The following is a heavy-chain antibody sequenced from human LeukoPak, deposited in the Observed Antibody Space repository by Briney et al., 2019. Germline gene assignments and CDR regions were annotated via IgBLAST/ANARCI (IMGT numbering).Heavy chain of an antibody. V-gene: IGHV4-59*08. CDR3: AGSAGTYYYYYYGMDV. Sequence: PSETLSLTCTVSGGSISSYYWSWIRQPPGKGLEWIGYIYYSGSTNYNPSLKSRVTISVDTSKNQFSLKLSSVTAADTAVYYCAGSAGTYYYYYYGMDVWGQGTTVTVSS. CDR1: GGSISSYY. J-gene: IGHJ6*02. CDR2: IYYSGST. D-gene: IGHD6-19*01.